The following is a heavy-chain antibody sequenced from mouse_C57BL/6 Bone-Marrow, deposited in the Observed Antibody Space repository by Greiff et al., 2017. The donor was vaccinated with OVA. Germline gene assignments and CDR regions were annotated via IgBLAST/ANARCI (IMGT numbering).Heavy chain of an antibody. CDR1: GYTFTSYW. Sequence: QVQLQQPGAELVKPGASVKVSCKASGYTFTSYWMHWVKQRPGHGLAWIGWIHPSDSDTNYNQKFKGKATLTADKSSSTAYMPHSSLTSEDSAVYYCAIRRNNWFAYWCQGTRVTVTA. J-gene: IGHJ3*01. V-gene: IGHV1-74*01. CDR2: IHPSDSDT. CDR3: AIRRNNWFAY. D-gene: IGHD2-1*01.